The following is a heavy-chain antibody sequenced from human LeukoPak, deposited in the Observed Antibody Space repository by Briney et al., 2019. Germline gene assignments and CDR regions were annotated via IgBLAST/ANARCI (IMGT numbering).Heavy chain of an antibody. CDR3: ARHGGLRNYYYYMDV. V-gene: IGHV4-39*01. D-gene: IGHD5-12*01. J-gene: IGHJ6*03. CDR2: IYYSGST. Sequence: SETLSLTCAVSGGSISSNSYYWGWIRQPPGKGLEWIGSIYYSGSTYYNPSLKSRVTISVDTSKNQFSLKLSSVTAADTAVYYCARHGGLRNYYYYMDVWGKGTTVTISS. CDR1: GGSISSNSYY.